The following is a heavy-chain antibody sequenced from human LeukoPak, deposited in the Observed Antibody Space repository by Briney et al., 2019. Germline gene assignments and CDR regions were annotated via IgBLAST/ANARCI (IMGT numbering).Heavy chain of an antibody. CDR1: GFTFSSYA. CDR2: ISGSGGST. Sequence: GGSLRLFCAASGFTFSSYAMSWVRQAPGKGLEWVSAISGSGGSTYYADSVKGRLTISRDNSKNTLYLQMNSLRAEDTAVYYCAKDGRGYCSSTSCFYYFDYWGLGTLVTVSS. J-gene: IGHJ4*02. D-gene: IGHD2-2*01. CDR3: AKDGRGYCSSTSCFYYFDY. V-gene: IGHV3-23*01.